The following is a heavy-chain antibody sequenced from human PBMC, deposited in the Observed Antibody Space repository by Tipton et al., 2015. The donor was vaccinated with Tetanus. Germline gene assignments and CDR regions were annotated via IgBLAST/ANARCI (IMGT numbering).Heavy chain of an antibody. V-gene: IGHV4-34*01. J-gene: IGHJ4*02. D-gene: IGHD3-22*01. Sequence: TLSLTCAVYGGSFSGYYWSWIRQPPGKGLEWIGEINHSGSTNYNPSLKSRVTISVDTSKNQFSLKLSSVTAADTAVYYCACRKRAPTYYYDSSGYSDYWGQGTLVTVSS. CDR3: ACRKRAPTYYYDSSGYSDY. CDR1: GGSFSGYY. CDR2: INHSGST.